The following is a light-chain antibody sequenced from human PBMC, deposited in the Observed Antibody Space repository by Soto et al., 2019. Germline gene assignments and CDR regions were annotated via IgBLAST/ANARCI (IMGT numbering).Light chain of an antibody. CDR2: GAS. Sequence: ENVLTQSPGTVSLSPGERATLSCRASQSVASSYLAWYQQRPGQAPRLLIYGASSRATGIPVRFSGSGSGTDFTLTISRLEPEDFAVYYCQQYGSSPWTFGQGTKVDI. CDR3: QQYGSSPWT. CDR1: QSVASSY. V-gene: IGKV3-20*01. J-gene: IGKJ1*01.